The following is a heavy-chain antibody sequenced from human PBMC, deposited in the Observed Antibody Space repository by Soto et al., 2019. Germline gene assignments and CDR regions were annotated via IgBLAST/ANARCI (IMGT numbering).Heavy chain of an antibody. CDR1: GFTFRNYW. Sequence: GGSLRLSCAASGFTFRNYWMGWVRQAPGKRPEWVANIRADGNEKSYVDSVKGRFTISRDNAKNSLYLQMNSLRVEDTAIYFCARENYFDYSGPGSLVTGSS. J-gene: IGHJ4*02. V-gene: IGHV3-7*01. CDR2: IRADGNEK. CDR3: ARENYFDY.